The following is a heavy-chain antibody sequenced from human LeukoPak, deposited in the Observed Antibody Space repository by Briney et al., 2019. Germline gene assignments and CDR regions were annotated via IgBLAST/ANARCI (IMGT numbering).Heavy chain of an antibody. V-gene: IGHV4-39*07. D-gene: IGHD2-21*01. J-gene: IGHJ5*02. Sequence: PSETLSLTCTVSGGSISSSSYYWGWIRQPPGKGLEWIGSIYYSGSTYYNPSLKSRVTISVGTSKNQFSLKLSSVTAADTAVYYCARGRLFSPGWFDPWGQGTLVTVSS. CDR2: IYYSGST. CDR3: ARGRLFSPGWFDP. CDR1: GGSISSSSYY.